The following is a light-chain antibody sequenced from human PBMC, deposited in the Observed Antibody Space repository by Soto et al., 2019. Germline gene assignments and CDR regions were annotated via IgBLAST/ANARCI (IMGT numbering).Light chain of an antibody. Sequence: EIVLTQSPGTLSLSPGERATLSCRASQSVSSSYLAWYQQKPGQAPRLLIYGTSSRATGIPDRFSGSGSGTDIILTISRLEPEDFAVYYCQQYSDSVYTFGQGTKLEI. J-gene: IGKJ2*01. V-gene: IGKV3-20*01. CDR1: QSVSSSY. CDR2: GTS. CDR3: QQYSDSVYT.